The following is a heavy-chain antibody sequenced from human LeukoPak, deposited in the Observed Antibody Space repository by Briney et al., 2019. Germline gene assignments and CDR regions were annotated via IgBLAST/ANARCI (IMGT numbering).Heavy chain of an antibody. Sequence: ASVKVSCKASGYTFTSYGISWVRQAPGQGLEWMGWISAYNGNTNYAQKLQGRVTMTTDTSTSTAYMELRSLRSDDTAVYYCARVAHDNFGVVRSSSFDYWGQGTLVTVSS. CDR1: GYTFTSYG. J-gene: IGHJ4*02. CDR2: ISAYNGNT. D-gene: IGHD3-3*01. V-gene: IGHV1-18*01. CDR3: ARVAHDNFGVVRSSSFDY.